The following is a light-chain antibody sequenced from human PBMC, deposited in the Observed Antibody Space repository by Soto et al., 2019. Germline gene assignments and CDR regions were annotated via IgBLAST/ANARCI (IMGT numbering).Light chain of an antibody. Sequence: QSALTQPPSVSAAPGQKVTISCSGSSSNIGNNYVSWYQQVPGTAPKLLIYDNSKRPSGIPDRFSGSKSGTSATLDITGLQTGDEADYYCGTWDSSLSGVVFGGGTKLTVL. CDR1: SSNIGNNY. CDR3: GTWDSSLSGVV. J-gene: IGLJ3*02. CDR2: DNS. V-gene: IGLV1-51*01.